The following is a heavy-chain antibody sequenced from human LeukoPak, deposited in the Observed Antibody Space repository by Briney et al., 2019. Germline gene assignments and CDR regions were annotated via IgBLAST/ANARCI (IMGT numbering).Heavy chain of an antibody. CDR2: IRYDAYSS. CDR1: GFIFSSHD. V-gene: IGHV3-30*02. CDR3: AKDPRQGIYSGYLMEFDY. Sequence: GGSLRLSCAASGFIFSSHDMHWVRQGPGKGLEWVAFIRYDAYSSYYADSVKGRFTISRDNSKNTLYLQMNSLRAEDTAVYYCAKDPRQGIYSGYLMEFDYWGQGTLVTVSS. J-gene: IGHJ4*02. D-gene: IGHD5-12*01.